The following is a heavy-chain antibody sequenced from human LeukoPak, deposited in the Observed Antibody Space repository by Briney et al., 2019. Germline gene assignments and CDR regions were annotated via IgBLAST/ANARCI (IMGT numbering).Heavy chain of an antibody. CDR1: GYSFTNYW. CDR3: ARQGVYSSGWYPFDY. Sequence: GESLKISCKGSGYSFTNYWIGWVRQIPGKGLEWMGIIYPGVSDTRYSPSFQGQVTISVDKSISTAYLQWSSLKASDTAMYYCARQGVYSSGWYPFDYWGQGTLVTVSS. J-gene: IGHJ4*02. CDR2: IYPGVSDT. D-gene: IGHD6-19*01. V-gene: IGHV5-51*01.